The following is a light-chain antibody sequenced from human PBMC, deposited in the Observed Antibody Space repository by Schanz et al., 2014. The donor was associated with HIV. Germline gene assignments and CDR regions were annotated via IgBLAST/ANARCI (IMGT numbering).Light chain of an antibody. J-gene: IGKJ2*01. CDR2: SAS. CDR3: QQYNNWPYT. V-gene: IGKV3-15*01. CDR1: HSVSSN. Sequence: DIVLTQSPDTLSVPPGERATLSCRASHSVSSNFFAWYQQKPGQAPRLLIYSASTRATGIPARFSGSGSGTEFTLTISSLQSEDFAVYYCQQYNNWPYTFGQGTKLEIK.